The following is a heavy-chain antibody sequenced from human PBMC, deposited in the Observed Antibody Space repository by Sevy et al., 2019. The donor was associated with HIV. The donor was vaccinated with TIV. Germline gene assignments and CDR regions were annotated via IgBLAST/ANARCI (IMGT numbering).Heavy chain of an antibody. J-gene: IGHJ6*02. V-gene: IGHV3-74*01. CDR2: INSDGSST. Sequence: GGYLRLSCAASGFTFSSYWMHCVRQAPGKGLVWVSRINSDGSSTSYADSVKGRFTISRDNAKNTLYLQMNSLRAEDTDVHYCAREGASYYNFRSGYGMDVWGQGTPVTVSS. CDR1: GFTFSSYW. D-gene: IGHD3-3*01. CDR3: AREGASYYNFRSGYGMDV.